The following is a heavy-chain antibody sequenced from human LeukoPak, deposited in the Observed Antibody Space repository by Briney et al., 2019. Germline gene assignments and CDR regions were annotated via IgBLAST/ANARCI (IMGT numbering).Heavy chain of an antibody. D-gene: IGHD6-19*01. CDR3: ARRSTLYSSGRFYFDY. Sequence: GASVKVSCKASGYTFTNYGITWVRQAPGQGLEWMGWISAHDGTRNYALKHEDRVTMTTGTSTSTAYMELRGLRSDDTAVYYCARRSTLYSSGRFYFDYWGQGTLVTVSS. CDR1: GYTFTNYG. CDR2: ISAHDGTR. V-gene: IGHV1-18*01. J-gene: IGHJ4*02.